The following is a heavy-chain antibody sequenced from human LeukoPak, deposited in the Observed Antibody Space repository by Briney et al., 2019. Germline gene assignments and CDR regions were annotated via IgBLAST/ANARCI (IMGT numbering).Heavy chain of an antibody. CDR1: GGTFSSYA. D-gene: IGHD1-26*01. J-gene: IGHJ4*02. CDR2: IIPIFGTA. V-gene: IGHV1-69*05. CDR3: ARLKDGSSHADY. Sequence: SVKVSCKASGGTFSSYAISWVRQAPGQGLEWMGGIIPIFGTANYAQKFQGRVTMTRDTSTSTVYMELSSLRSEDTAVYYCARLKDGSSHADYWGQGTLVTVSS.